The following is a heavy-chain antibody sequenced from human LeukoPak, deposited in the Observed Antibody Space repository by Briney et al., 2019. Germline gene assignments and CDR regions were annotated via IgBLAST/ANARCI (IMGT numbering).Heavy chain of an antibody. Sequence: GGSLRLSCAASGFTFSNYWMHWVRQTPGKGLVWVARINTDGNSPTYADSVKGRFTISRDNAKSTLYLQMNSLRAEDTAVYYCVSQAITVPSAAFDIWGQGTMVTVSS. D-gene: IGHD6-19*01. CDR1: GFTFSNYW. CDR2: INTDGNSP. V-gene: IGHV3-74*01. J-gene: IGHJ3*02. CDR3: VSQAITVPSAAFDI.